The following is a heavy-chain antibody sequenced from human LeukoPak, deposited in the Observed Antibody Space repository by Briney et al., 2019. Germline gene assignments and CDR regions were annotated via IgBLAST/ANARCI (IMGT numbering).Heavy chain of an antibody. D-gene: IGHD3-9*01. CDR2: ISSSSSTI. V-gene: IGHV3-48*02. CDR3: ARDRLRYFDFHLYFDY. Sequence: GGSLRLSCAASGFTFSSYSMNWVRQAPGKGLEWVSYISSSSSTIYYADSVKGRFTISRDDAKNSLYLQMNSLRDEDTAVYYCARDRLRYFDFHLYFDYWGQGTLVTVSS. J-gene: IGHJ4*02. CDR1: GFTFSSYS.